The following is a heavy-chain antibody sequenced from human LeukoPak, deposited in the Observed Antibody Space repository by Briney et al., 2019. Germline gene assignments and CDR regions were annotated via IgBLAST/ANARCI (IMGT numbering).Heavy chain of an antibody. CDR3: ASSGTYMIVAGAFDI. CDR2: MHYSGGS. D-gene: IGHD3-22*01. CDR1: GDSISSTTYF. J-gene: IGHJ3*02. Sequence: SETLSLTCVVSGDSISSTTYFWGWIRQPPGKGLEYIGTMHYSGGSDYNPSLKSRVTISVDTSKNNFSLKLTSVTAADTAVYYCASSGTYMIVAGAFDIWGQGTMVTVSS. V-gene: IGHV4-39*01.